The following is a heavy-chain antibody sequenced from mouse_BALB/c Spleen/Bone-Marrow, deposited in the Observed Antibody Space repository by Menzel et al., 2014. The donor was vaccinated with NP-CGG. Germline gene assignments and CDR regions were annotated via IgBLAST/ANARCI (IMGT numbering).Heavy chain of an antibody. CDR2: ISSGSSNI. J-gene: IGHJ2*01. V-gene: IGHV5-17*02. Sequence: EAQVVESGGGLVQPGGSRKLSCAASGFTFSSFGMHWVRQAPEKGLEWVAYISSGSSNIYYADTVKGRFTISRDNPKNTLFLQMTSLRSEDTAMYYCTRGGNWDDFDYWGQGTTLTVSS. CDR3: TRGGNWDDFDY. D-gene: IGHD4-1*01. CDR1: GFTFSSFG.